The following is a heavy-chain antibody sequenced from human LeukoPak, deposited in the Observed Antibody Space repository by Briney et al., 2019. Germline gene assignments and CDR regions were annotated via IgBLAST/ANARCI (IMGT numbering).Heavy chain of an antibody. CDR1: GYTFTGYY. CDR2: INPNSGGT. D-gene: IGHD2-2*01. Sequence: GASVKVSCKASGYTFTGYYMHWVRQAPGQGLEWMGCINPNSGGTKYAQKFQGGVTLTRDTSISTAYMELSRLRSDDTAVYYCAREGCSSTSCYDYWGQGTLVTVSS. V-gene: IGHV1-2*02. CDR3: AREGCSSTSCYDY. J-gene: IGHJ4*02.